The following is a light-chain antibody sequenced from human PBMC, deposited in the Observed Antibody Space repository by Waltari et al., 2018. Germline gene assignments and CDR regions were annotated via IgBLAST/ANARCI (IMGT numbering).Light chain of an antibody. CDR2: EVN. CDR1: RSDVGGFNY. CDR3: SSYTSSRTLV. V-gene: IGLV2-14*01. J-gene: IGLJ2*01. Sequence: QSALTQPASVSEPPGQSITIACTGTRSDVGGFNYVSWYQQHPGKAPKLMIYEVNNRPSGVSSRFAGSKSGSTASLTISGLQAEDEADYYCSSYTSSRTLVFGGGTKLTVL.